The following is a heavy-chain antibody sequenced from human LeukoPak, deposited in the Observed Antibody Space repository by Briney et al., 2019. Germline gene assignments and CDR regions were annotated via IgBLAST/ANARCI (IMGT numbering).Heavy chain of an antibody. CDR1: GYTFTEYD. D-gene: IGHD3-10*01. Sequence: ASVKVSCKTSGYTFTEYDITWVRQAPGQGLEWMGRVSPYNGNTYYSQRFQDRVTSTKDTSTGTAYMDLRNLRTDDTAMYYCARNGRVRRVVKDLFEYWGQGTLVAVSS. V-gene: IGHV1-18*01. J-gene: IGHJ4*02. CDR3: ARNGRVRRVVKDLFEY. CDR2: VSPYNGNT.